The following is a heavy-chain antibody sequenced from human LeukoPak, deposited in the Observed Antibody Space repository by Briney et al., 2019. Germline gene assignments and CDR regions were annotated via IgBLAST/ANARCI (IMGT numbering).Heavy chain of an antibody. CDR3: ARQPTPSGSYWGGIDY. CDR1: GYSISSGYY. Sequence: SETLSLTCTVSGYSISSGYYWGWIRQPPGKGLEWIGSIYHSGSTYYNPSLKSRVTISVDTSKNQFSLKLSSVTAADTAVYYCARQPTPSGSYWGGIDYWGQGTLVTVSS. V-gene: IGHV4-38-2*02. D-gene: IGHD1-26*01. J-gene: IGHJ4*02. CDR2: IYHSGST.